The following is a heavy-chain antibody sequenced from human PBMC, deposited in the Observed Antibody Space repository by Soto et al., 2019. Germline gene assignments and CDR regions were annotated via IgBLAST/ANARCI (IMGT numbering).Heavy chain of an antibody. CDR3: ARDPCGTSCHGGSLDYGMDV. J-gene: IGHJ6*02. Sequence: PGGSLRLSCAASGFTFSDYYMSWIRQAPGKWLEWVSYISSSGSTIYYADSVRGRFTISRDNAKNSLYLQMNSLRAEDTAVYYCARDPCGTSCHGGSLDYGMDVWGQGTTVTVSS. D-gene: IGHD2-2*01. CDR2: ISSSGSTI. CDR1: GFTFSDYY. V-gene: IGHV3-11*01.